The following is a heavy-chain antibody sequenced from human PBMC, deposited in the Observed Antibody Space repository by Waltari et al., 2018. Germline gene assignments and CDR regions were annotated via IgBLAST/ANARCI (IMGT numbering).Heavy chain of an antibody. CDR2: ISYDGSNK. D-gene: IGHD1-1*01. V-gene: IGHV3-30*03. CDR3: ASGIPDRTDAFDI. Sequence: QVQLVESGGGVVQPGRSLRLSCSASGFTFSSYGMQWVRQAPGKGLEWVAVISYDGSNKYYADSVKGRFTISRDNSKNTLYLQMNSLRAEDTAVYYCASGIPDRTDAFDIWGQGTMVTVSS. J-gene: IGHJ3*02. CDR1: GFTFSSYG.